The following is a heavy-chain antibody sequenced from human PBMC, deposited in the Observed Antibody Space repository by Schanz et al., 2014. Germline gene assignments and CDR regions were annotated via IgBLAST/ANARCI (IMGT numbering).Heavy chain of an antibody. D-gene: IGHD5-18*01. Sequence: QVQLVESGGGVVQPGRSLRLSCAASGFSFSTYAMHWVRQAPGKGLEWVAVILYDGSKTYYADSVKGRFTISRDNSKNTLSLQMNSLRTEETAVYYCAREEGYGYGPGAFDIWGQGTMVTVSS. CDR3: AREEGYGYGPGAFDI. CDR2: ILYDGSKT. CDR1: GFSFSTYA. V-gene: IGHV3-30*04. J-gene: IGHJ3*02.